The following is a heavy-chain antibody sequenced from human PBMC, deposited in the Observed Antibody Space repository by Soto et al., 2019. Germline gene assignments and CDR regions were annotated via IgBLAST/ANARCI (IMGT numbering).Heavy chain of an antibody. CDR1: GFTFISYG. Sequence: GGSLRLSCAASGFTFISYGMHWVRQAPGKGLEWVAVISYDGSNKYYADSVKGRFTISRDNSKNTLYLQMNSLRAEDTAVYYCAKGSSSSWFLVDYWGQGTLVTVSS. V-gene: IGHV3-30*18. D-gene: IGHD6-13*01. CDR3: AKGSSSSWFLVDY. CDR2: ISYDGSNK. J-gene: IGHJ4*02.